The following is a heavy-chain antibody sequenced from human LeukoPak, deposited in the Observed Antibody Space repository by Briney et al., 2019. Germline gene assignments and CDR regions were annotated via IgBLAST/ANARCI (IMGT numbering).Heavy chain of an antibody. CDR3: ARLGQPNAFDI. D-gene: IGHD7-27*01. V-gene: IGHV4-4*07. J-gene: IGHJ3*02. Sequence: SETLSLTCTVSGGSISSYYWSWTRQPAGKGLEWIGRIYTSGSTNYNPSLKSRVTISVDTSKNQFSLKLSSVTAADTAVYYCARLGQPNAFDIWGQGTMVTVSS. CDR1: GGSISSYY. CDR2: IYTSGST.